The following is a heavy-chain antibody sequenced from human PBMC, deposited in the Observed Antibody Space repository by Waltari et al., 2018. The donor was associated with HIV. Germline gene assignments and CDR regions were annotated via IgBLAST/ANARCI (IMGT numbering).Heavy chain of an antibody. CDR1: EGTFSSCA. Sequence: QVQLVQAGAEVKKPGCSVKVSCKASEGTFSSCALSWVRTAPGQGLEWMGGIIPIFGTANYAQKFQGRVTITADESTSTAYMELSSLRSEDTAVYYCARGDSGSYDYYGMDVWGQGTTVTVSS. CDR3: ARGDSGSYDYYGMDV. CDR2: IIPIFGTA. J-gene: IGHJ6*02. V-gene: IGHV1-69*01. D-gene: IGHD1-26*01.